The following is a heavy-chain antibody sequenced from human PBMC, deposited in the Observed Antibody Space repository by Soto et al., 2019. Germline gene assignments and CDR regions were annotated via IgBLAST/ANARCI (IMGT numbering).Heavy chain of an antibody. J-gene: IGHJ6*03. CDR1: GESISSSSYY. V-gene: IGHV4-39*01. CDR3: ARHFLIRVTMVRGVIRVPHYMDV. CDR2: IYYSGST. D-gene: IGHD3-10*01. Sequence: SDTLSLTCTLSGESISSSSYYWGWIRQPPGKGLEWIGSIYYSGSTYYNPSLKSRVTISVDTSKNQFSLKLSSVTAADTAVYYCARHFLIRVTMVRGVIRVPHYMDVWGKGTTVTVSS.